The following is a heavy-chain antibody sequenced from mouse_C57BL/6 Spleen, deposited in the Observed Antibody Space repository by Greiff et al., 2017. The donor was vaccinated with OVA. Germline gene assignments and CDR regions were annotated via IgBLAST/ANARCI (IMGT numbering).Heavy chain of an antibody. CDR3: ARGGSSLYAMDY. Sequence: QVQLQQPGAELVRPGSSVKLSCKASGYTFTSYWMHWVKQRPIQGLEWIGNIDPSDSETHYNQKFKDKATLTVDKSSSTAYMQLSSLTSEDSAVYYCARGGSSLYAMDYWVKEPQSPSPQ. D-gene: IGHD1-1*01. V-gene: IGHV1-52*01. CDR2: IDPSDSET. CDR1: GYTFTSYW. J-gene: IGHJ4*01.